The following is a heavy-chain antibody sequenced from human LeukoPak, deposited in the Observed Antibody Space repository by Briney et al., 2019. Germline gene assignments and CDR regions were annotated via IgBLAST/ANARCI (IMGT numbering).Heavy chain of an antibody. CDR1: GYTFTGYY. J-gene: IGHJ4*02. CDR3: AREYYDILTGYLLDY. CDR2: INPNSGGT. D-gene: IGHD3-9*01. V-gene: IGHV1-2*06. Sequence: GASVKVSCKASGYTFTGYYMHWVRQAPGQGLEWMGRINPNSGGTNYAQKFQGRVTMTRDTSISTAYMELSRLRSDDTAVYYCAREYYDILTGYLLDYWGQGTLVTVSS.